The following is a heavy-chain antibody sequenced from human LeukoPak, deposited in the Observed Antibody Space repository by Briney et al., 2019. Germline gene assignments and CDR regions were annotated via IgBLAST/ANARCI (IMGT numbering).Heavy chain of an antibody. CDR1: GFTFSSYS. CDR2: ISSSSSYI. Sequence: PGGSLRLSCAASGFTFSSYSMNWVRQAPGKGLEWVSSISSSSSYIYYADSVKGRFTISRDNAKNSLYLQMNSLRAEDTAVYYCARLGIITVAGSNDYWGQGTLVTVSS. V-gene: IGHV3-21*04. J-gene: IGHJ4*02. CDR3: ARLGIITVAGSNDY. D-gene: IGHD6-13*01.